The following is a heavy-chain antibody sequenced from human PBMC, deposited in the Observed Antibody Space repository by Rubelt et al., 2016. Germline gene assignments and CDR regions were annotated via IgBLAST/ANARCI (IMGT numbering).Heavy chain of an antibody. D-gene: IGHD2-2*01. CDR3: ARGGGVVVVPAATYFDY. Sequence: EVQLVESGGGLVQPGGSLRLSCAASGFTFSSYAMSWVRQAPGKGLEWVSAISGSGGSTYYADSVKGRFTISRDNSKNTLYLQMNSLRAEDTAVYYCARGGGVVVVPAATYFDYWGQGTLVTVSS. CDR1: GFTFSSYA. CDR2: ISGSGGST. J-gene: IGHJ4*02. V-gene: IGHV3-23*04.